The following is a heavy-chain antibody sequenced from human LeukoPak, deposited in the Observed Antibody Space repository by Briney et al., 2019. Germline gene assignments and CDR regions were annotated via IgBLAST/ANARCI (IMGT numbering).Heavy chain of an antibody. CDR1: GYTFTGYY. V-gene: IGHV1-2*02. D-gene: IGHD3-22*01. Sequence: ASVKVSCKASGYTFTGYYMHWVRQAPGQGLEWMGWINPNSGGTNYAQKLQGRVTMTTDTSTSTAYMELRSLRSDDTAVYYCARGDYYDSSGYYFDYWGQGTLVTVSS. J-gene: IGHJ4*02. CDR3: ARGDYYDSSGYYFDY. CDR2: INPNSGGT.